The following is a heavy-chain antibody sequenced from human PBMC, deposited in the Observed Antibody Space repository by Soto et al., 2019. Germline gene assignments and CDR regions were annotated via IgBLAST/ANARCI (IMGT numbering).Heavy chain of an antibody. CDR2: ISVYNGKT. J-gene: IGHJ4*02. CDR1: GYSFATSG. Sequence: QVKLVQSGTEVKKPGASIKVSCKASGYSFATSGMSWVRQAPGQELEWMGRISVYNGKTNYDQNLQDRVTMTTDTSTNTAYLEVRNLRSDDTAVYYCARAGQYYDASGYANWGQGTLVTVSS. V-gene: IGHV1-18*01. CDR3: ARAGQYYDASGYAN. D-gene: IGHD3-22*01.